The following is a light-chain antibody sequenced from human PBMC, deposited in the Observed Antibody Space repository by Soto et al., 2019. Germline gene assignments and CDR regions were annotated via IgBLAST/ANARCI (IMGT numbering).Light chain of an antibody. CDR1: QSISSY. CDR3: QHYNSYSEA. CDR2: AAS. J-gene: IGKJ1*01. V-gene: IGKV1-39*01. Sequence: IQLTQSPSSLSASVGDRVTITCRASQSISSYLNWYQQKPGKAPKLLIYAASSLQSGVPSRFSGSGSGTEFTLTISSLQPDDFATYYCQHYNSYSEAFGQGTKVDNK.